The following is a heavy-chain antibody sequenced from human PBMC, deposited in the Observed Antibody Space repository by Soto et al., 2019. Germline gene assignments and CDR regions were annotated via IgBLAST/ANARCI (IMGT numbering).Heavy chain of an antibody. Sequence: GGSLRLSCAASGFICSSYDMSWVRQAPGKGLEWVSTILVDGRTFYVASVTGRFTISRDSSQNTVYLQMNSLTAGDTALYYCARGTATSGEVFNICRQGTMVTVSS. J-gene: IGHJ3*02. CDR2: ILVDGRT. CDR3: ARGTATSGEVFNI. D-gene: IGHD1-26*01. CDR1: GFICSSYD. V-gene: IGHV3-23*01.